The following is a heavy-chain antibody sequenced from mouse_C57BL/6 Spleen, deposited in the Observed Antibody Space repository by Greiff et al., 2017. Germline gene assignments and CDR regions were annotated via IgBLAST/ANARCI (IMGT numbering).Heavy chain of an antibody. CDR1: GYTFTSYW. J-gene: IGHJ4*01. CDR2: IYPGSGST. D-gene: IGHD2-5*01. CDR3: AREKSNYDYAMDY. V-gene: IGHV1-55*01. Sequence: VQLQQPGAELVKPGASVKMSCKASGYTFTSYWITWVKQRPGQGLKWIGDIYPGSGSTNYNEKFKSKATLTVDTSSSTAYMQLSSLTSEDSAVYYCAREKSNYDYAMDYWGQGTSVTVSS.